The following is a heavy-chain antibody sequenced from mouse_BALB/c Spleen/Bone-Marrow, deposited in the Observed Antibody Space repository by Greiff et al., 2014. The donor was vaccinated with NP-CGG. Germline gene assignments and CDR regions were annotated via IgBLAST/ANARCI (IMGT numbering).Heavy chain of an antibody. CDR2: IDPANGNT. V-gene: IGHV14-3*02. CDR3: ASYYRYSFDY. CDR1: GFNIKDTY. D-gene: IGHD2-14*01. Sequence: VQLKESGAELVKPGASVKLSCTGSGFNIKDTYMHWVKQGPEQGLEWIGRIDPANGNTKYDPKFQGKATITADTSSNTAYLQLSSLTSEDTAVYYCASYYRYSFDYWGQGTTLTVSS. J-gene: IGHJ2*01.